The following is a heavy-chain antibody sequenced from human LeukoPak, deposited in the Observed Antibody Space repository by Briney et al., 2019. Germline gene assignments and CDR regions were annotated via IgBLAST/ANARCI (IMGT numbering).Heavy chain of an antibody. CDR2: ISGSGGST. CDR1: GFTFSSYA. J-gene: IGHJ5*02. V-gene: IGHV3-23*01. D-gene: IGHD6-19*01. CDR3: AKAYSSGCPGRWFDP. Sequence: GGSLRLSCAASGFTFSSYAISWVRQAPGKGLEWVSAISGSGGSTYYADSVKGRFTISRDNSKNTLYLQMNSLRAEDTAVYYCAKAYSSGCPGRWFDPWGQGTLVTVYS.